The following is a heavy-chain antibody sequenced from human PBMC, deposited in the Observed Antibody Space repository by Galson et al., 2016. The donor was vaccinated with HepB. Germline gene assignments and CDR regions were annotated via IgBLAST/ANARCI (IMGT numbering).Heavy chain of an antibody. CDR3: ARDWYDWNHRHGMDV. V-gene: IGHV1-18*01. CDR2: ISVHSGNT. D-gene: IGHD1-1*01. CDR1: GYTFTSYG. Sequence: SVKVSCKASGYTFTSYGISWVRQAPGQGLEWMGWISVHSGNTNYAQKLQGRVTMATDTSTSTAYMELTSLRSDDTAVYYCARDWYDWNHRHGMDVWGQGTTVTVSS. J-gene: IGHJ6*02.